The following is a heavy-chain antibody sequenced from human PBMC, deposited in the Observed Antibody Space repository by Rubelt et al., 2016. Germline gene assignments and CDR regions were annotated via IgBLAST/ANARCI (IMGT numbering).Heavy chain of an antibody. CDR2: INTNTGNP. Sequence: QVQLVQSGAEVKKPGASVKVSCKASGYTFTSYAMNWVRQAPGQGLEWMGWINTNTGNPTYAQGFTGRFVFSLDTSVSTAYLQISSLKAEDTAVEYCARVGLRSYYYYGMDVWGQGTTVTVSS. CDR1: GYTFTSYA. J-gene: IGHJ6*02. V-gene: IGHV7-4-1*02. CDR3: ARVGLRSYYYYGMDV. D-gene: IGHD5-12*01.